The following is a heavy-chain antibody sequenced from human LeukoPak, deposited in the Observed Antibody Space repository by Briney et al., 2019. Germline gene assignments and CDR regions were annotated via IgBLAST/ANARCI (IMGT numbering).Heavy chain of an antibody. D-gene: IGHD3-10*01. CDR2: INPDGSEK. Sequence: PGGSLRLSCAASGFTFSNYWMSWVRQAPGKGLEWVANINPDGSEKYYVDSVKGRFTISRDNAKNSLSLQMNSLRAEDTAVYYCARGGVRGVIFDSWGQGTLVTVSS. J-gene: IGHJ4*02. V-gene: IGHV3-7*04. CDR3: ARGGVRGVIFDS. CDR1: GFTFSNYW.